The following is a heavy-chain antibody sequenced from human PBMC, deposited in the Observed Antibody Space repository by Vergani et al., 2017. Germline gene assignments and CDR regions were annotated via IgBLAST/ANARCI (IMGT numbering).Heavy chain of an antibody. V-gene: IGHV4-59*01. Sequence: QVQLQESGPGLVKPSETLSLTCTVSGGSISSYYWSWIRQPPGKGLEWIGYIYYSGSTNYNPSLKSRVTISVDTSKNQFSLKLSSVTAADTAVYYCARDVRGVTNWFDPWGQGTLVTVSS. J-gene: IGHJ5*02. CDR3: ARDVRGVTNWFDP. D-gene: IGHD3-10*01. CDR2: IYYSGST. CDR1: GGSISSYY.